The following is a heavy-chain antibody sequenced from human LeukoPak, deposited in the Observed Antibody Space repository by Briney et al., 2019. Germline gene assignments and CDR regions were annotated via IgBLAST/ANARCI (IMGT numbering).Heavy chain of an antibody. D-gene: IGHD4-11*01. Sequence: SETLSLTCTVPGGSISSSSYYWGWIRQPPGKGLEWIGSIYYSGSTYYNPSLKSRVTISVDTSKNQFSLKLSSVTAADTAVYYCARDSLHYCNYVWFDPWGQGTLVTVSS. V-gene: IGHV4-39*07. CDR1: GGSISSSSYY. CDR2: IYYSGST. CDR3: ARDSLHYCNYVWFDP. J-gene: IGHJ5*02.